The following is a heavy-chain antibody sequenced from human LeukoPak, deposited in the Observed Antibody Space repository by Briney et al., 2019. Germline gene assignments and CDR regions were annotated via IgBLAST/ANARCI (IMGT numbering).Heavy chain of an antibody. CDR1: GYTFTGYY. V-gene: IGHV1-2*02. CDR3: ARAAEGVIVIGYYYMDV. Sequence: APVKVSCKASGYTFTGYYMHWVRQAPGQGLEWMGWINPNSGGTNYAQKFQGRVTTTRDTSISTAYMELSRLRSDDTAVYYCARAAEGVIVIGYYYMDVWGKGTTVTVSS. CDR2: INPNSGGT. J-gene: IGHJ6*03. D-gene: IGHD3-16*02.